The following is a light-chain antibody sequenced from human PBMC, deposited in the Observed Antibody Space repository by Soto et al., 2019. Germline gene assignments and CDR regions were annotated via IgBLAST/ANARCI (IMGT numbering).Light chain of an antibody. J-gene: IGKJ1*01. V-gene: IGKV4-1*01. CDR3: QQYFGTTWT. Sequence: DIVMTQSPDSLAVPLGERATINCKSSQNILYNSNNKNYLAWYQQKPGQPPKLLIYWASTRESGVPDRFSGSGSGTDFTFTISSLQAEDVAVYYCQQYFGTTWTFGQGTKVEIK. CDR1: QNILYNSNNKNY. CDR2: WAS.